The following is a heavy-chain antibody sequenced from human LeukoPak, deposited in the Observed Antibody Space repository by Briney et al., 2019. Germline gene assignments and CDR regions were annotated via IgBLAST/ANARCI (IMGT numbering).Heavy chain of an antibody. J-gene: IGHJ4*02. D-gene: IGHD4-17*01. CDR3: ARDWYYGDGYFDY. V-gene: IGHV1-2*02. Sequence: GASVKVSCKASGYTFIGYYMHWVRQAPGQGVEWMGWINPSRGGKNYAQKFQGRVTLTRDTSISTAFMELSRLTSDDTAVYYCARDWYYGDGYFDYWGEGTLVTVSS. CDR2: INPSRGGK. CDR1: GYTFIGYY.